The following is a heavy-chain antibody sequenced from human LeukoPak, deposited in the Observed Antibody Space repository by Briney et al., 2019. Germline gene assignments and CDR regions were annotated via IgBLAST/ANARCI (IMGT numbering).Heavy chain of an antibody. CDR1: GGSINNYY. V-gene: IGHV4-59*08. J-gene: IGHJ5*02. CDR2: IHYSGRT. D-gene: IGHD2-15*01. CDR3: ARAPPVFPRGGWFDP. Sequence: SETLSLTCTVSGGSINNYYWSRIRQPPGKGLEWIGYIHYSGRTNYNPSLRSRVTISVDTSKNQFSLKLSSVTAADAAVYYCARAPPVFPRGGWFDPWGQGTLVTVSS.